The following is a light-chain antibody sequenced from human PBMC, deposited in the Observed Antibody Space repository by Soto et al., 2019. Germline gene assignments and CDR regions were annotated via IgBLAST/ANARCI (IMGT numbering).Light chain of an antibody. CDR3: SSYTSSGTYV. V-gene: IGLV2-14*01. CDR1: SSDVGGYNY. CDR2: DVS. Sequence: QSVLTQPASVSGSPGRSITISCTGTSSDVGGYNYVSWYQQHPGKAPKLMIYDVSNRPSGVSNRFSGSKSGNTASLTISGLQAEDEADYYCSSYTSSGTYVFATGTKVTVL. J-gene: IGLJ1*01.